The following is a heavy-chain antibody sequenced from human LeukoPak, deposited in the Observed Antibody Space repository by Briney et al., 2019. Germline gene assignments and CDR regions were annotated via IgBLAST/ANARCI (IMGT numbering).Heavy chain of an antibody. CDR2: INHSGST. Sequence: SETLSLTCAVYGGSFSGYYWSWIRQPPGKGLEWIGEINHSGSTNYNPSLKSRVTISVDTSKNQFSLKLSSVTAADTAVYYCARDGPGYCNSTSCQTSFYYYYYMDVWGKGTTVTVSS. V-gene: IGHV4-34*01. CDR3: ARDGPGYCNSTSCQTSFYYYYYMDV. D-gene: IGHD2-2*01. CDR1: GGSFSGYY. J-gene: IGHJ6*03.